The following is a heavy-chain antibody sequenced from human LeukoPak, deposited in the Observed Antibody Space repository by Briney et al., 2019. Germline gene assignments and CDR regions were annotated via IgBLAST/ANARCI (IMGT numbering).Heavy chain of an antibody. D-gene: IGHD3-3*01. Sequence: ASVKVSCKASGYTFTGYYMHWVRQAPGQGLEWMGWTNLNSGATNYAQKLQGRVTMTTDTSTSTAYMELRSLRSDDTAVYYCARETDLRFLEWLPDYWGQGTLVTVSS. CDR2: TNLNSGAT. J-gene: IGHJ4*02. V-gene: IGHV1-2*02. CDR3: ARETDLRFLEWLPDY. CDR1: GYTFTGYY.